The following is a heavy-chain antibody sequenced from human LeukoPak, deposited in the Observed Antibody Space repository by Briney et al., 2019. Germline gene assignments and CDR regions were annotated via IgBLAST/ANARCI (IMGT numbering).Heavy chain of an antibody. CDR2: IIPIFGTA. J-gene: IGHJ4*02. V-gene: IGHV1-69*13. CDR3: ARDVTMTRQYYFDY. Sequence: GASVKVSCKASGGTFSSYAISWVRQAPGQGLEWMGGIIPIFGTANYAQKFQGRVTITADESTSTAYMELSSLRSEDTAVYYCARDVTMTRQYYFDYWGQGTLVTVSS. D-gene: IGHD3-22*01. CDR1: GGTFSSYA.